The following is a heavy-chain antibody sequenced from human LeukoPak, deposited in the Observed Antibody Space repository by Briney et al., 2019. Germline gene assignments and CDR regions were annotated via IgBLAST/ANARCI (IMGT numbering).Heavy chain of an antibody. CDR2: NIPILGIA. D-gene: IGHD3-22*01. V-gene: IGHV1-69*04. J-gene: IGHJ4*02. CDR1: GGTFTSYA. Sequence: SVKVSCKASGGTFTSYAISWVRQAPGQGLEWMGRNIPILGIANYAQKFQGRVTITADKSTSTAYMELSSLRSEDTAVYYCARATSTYYYDSSGYYEGYWGQGTLVTVSS. CDR3: ARATSTYYYDSSGYYEGY.